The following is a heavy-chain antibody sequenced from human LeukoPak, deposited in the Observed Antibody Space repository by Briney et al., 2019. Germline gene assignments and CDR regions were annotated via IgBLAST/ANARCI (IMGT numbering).Heavy chain of an antibody. D-gene: IGHD6-6*01. CDR1: GFTFSNHW. Sequence: GGSLILSCEASGFTFSNHWMGWVRQAPGKGLEWVSAISGSGGSTYYADSVKGRFTISRDNSKSTLYLQMNSLRAEDTAVYYCANGDAGRPSEGLDYWGRGTLVTVSS. J-gene: IGHJ4*02. V-gene: IGHV3-23*01. CDR2: ISGSGGST. CDR3: ANGDAGRPSEGLDY.